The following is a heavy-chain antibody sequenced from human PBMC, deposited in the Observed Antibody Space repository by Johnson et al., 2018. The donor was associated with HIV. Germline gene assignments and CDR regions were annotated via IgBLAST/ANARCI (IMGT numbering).Heavy chain of an antibody. CDR3: ASGLGIVGATRSAFDI. CDR2: ISGSGGST. V-gene: IGHV3-23*04. CDR1: GFTFSSYA. D-gene: IGHD1-26*01. Sequence: VQLVESGGGLVQPGGSLSLSCAASGFTFSSYAMSWVRQAPGKGLEWVSAISGSGGSTYYADSVKGRFTISRDNSKNTLYLQMNSLRAEDTAVYYCASGLGIVGATRSAFDIWGQGTMVTVSS. J-gene: IGHJ3*02.